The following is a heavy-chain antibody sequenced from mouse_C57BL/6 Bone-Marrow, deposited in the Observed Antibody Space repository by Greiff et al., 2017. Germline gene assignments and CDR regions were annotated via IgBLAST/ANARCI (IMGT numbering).Heavy chain of an antibody. CDR1: GYTFTSYW. V-gene: IGHV1-55*01. CDR2: IYPGSGST. Sequence: QVQLQQPGAELVKPGASVKMSCKASGYTFTSYWITWVKQRPGQGLEWIGDIYPGSGSTNYNEKFKSKATLTVDTSSSTAYMQLSSLKSEDSAVYYCARWDGNYVGDYWGQGTTLTVSS. J-gene: IGHJ2*01. D-gene: IGHD2-1*01. CDR3: ARWDGNYVGDY.